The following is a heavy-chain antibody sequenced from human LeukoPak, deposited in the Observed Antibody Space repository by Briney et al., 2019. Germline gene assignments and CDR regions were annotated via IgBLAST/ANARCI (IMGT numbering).Heavy chain of an antibody. CDR2: MYYSGRT. D-gene: IGHD3-22*01. V-gene: IGHV4-59*01. J-gene: IGHJ2*01. Sequence: PSGTLSLTCTVSGGSISPYYWSWIRQPPGKGLEWFGYMYYSGRTNYNPSLKSRVTISVGTSKNQFSLKLSSVTAADTAVYYCARSSGYYWYFDLWGRGILVTVSS. CDR3: ARSSGYYWYFDL. CDR1: GGSISPYY.